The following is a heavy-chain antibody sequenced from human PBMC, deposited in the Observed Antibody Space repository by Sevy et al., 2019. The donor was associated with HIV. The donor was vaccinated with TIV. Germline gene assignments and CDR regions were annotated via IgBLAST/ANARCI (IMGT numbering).Heavy chain of an antibody. D-gene: IGHD3-10*01. Sequence: GGSLRLSCAASGFTFTSYAMSWVRQAPGKGLEWVSAISGSGGRTYYADSVKGRFTISRDNSKNTLNLQRNSLRAEDTAIYSCAKPTSYVYGSSSDPLPSSRNDYWGQGTLVTVSS. CDR3: AKPTSYVYGSSSDPLPSSRNDY. CDR2: ISGSGGRT. CDR1: GFTFTSYA. J-gene: IGHJ4*02. V-gene: IGHV3-23*01.